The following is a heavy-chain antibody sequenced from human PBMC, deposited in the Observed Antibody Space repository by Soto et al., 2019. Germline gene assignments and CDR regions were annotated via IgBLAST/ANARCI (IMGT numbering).Heavy chain of an antibody. D-gene: IGHD6-13*01. V-gene: IGHV3-23*01. CDR1: GFTFSSYD. J-gene: IGHJ6*02. CDR3: AKDQVAGGISAAGILSYYYYGMDV. Sequence: AGSLRLTCAASGFTFSSYDMSWVRQAPGKGLEWVSAISGSGGSTYYADSVKGRFTISRDNSKNTLYLQMNSLRAEDTAVYYCAKDQVAGGISAAGILSYYYYGMDVWGQGTTVTVSS. CDR2: ISGSGGST.